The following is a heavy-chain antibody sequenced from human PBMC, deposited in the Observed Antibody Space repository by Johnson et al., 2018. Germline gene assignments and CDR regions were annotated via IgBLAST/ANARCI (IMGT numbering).Heavy chain of an antibody. CDR1: GFTFSDYY. CDR3: ARGGYRGYDAYYYYGMDV. CDR2: ISSSGSTI. V-gene: IGHV3-11*01. J-gene: IGHJ6*02. D-gene: IGHD5-12*01. Sequence: QVQLVESGGGLVKPGGSLRLSCAASGFTFSDYYMSWIRQAPGKGLEWVSYISSSGSTIYYADSVKGRFTISSDNAKNSVYLQMNSLRAEDTAIYYCARGGYRGYDAYYYYGMDVWGQGTTVTVSS.